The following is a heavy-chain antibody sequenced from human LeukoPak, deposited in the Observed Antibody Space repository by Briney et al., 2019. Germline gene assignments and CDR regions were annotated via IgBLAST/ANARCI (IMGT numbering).Heavy chain of an antibody. CDR2: INPNSGGT. CDR1: GYTFTGYY. J-gene: IGHJ5*02. CDR3: ARAALGIVGATAP. Sequence: ASVKVSCKASGYTFTGYYMHWVRQAPGQGLEWMGWINPNSGGTNYAQKFQGRVTMTRDTSISTAYMELSRLRSDDTAVYYCARAALGIVGATAPWGQGTLVTVSS. V-gene: IGHV1-2*02. D-gene: IGHD1-26*01.